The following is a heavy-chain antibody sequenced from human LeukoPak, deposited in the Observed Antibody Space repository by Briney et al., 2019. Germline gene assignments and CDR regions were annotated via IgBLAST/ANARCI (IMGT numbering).Heavy chain of an antibody. CDR2: IYYTGST. CDR1: GGSFSGYY. Sequence: SETLSLTCAVYGGSFSGYYWSWIRQPPGKGLEWIGYIYYTGSTNYNPSLKSRVTMSVDTSKNQFSLNLRSVTPEDTAVYYCARNLIPEQLVLNFWGQGTLVTVSS. V-gene: IGHV4-59*01. CDR3: ARNLIPEQLVLNF. D-gene: IGHD6-13*01. J-gene: IGHJ4*02.